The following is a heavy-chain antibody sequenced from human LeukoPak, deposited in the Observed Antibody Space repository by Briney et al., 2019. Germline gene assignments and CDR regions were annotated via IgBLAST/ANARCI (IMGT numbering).Heavy chain of an antibody. D-gene: IGHD1-26*01. CDR2: IYNSGST. V-gene: IGHV4-59*01. J-gene: IGHJ4*02. CDR3: VRDRELNY. CDR1: GGSISIYY. Sequence: PSETLSLTCTVSGGSISIYYWSWIRQPPGKGLEWIGYIYNSGSTYNNPSLKSRVTISVDTSKNQFSLRLSSVTAADAAVYYCVRDRELNYWGQGTLVTVSS.